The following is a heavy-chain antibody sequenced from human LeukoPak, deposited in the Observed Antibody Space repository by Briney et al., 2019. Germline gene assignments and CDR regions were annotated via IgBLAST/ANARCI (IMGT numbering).Heavy chain of an antibody. Sequence: SETLSLTCAVYGGSFSGYYWSWIPQPPGKGVEWIGEINHSGSTNYNPSLKSRLTISVETSKNQFSLKLSSVTAADTAVYYCARGIGAVADPRYYYYSMDVWGQRTTVTVSS. CDR2: INHSGST. D-gene: IGHD6-19*01. V-gene: IGHV4-34*01. J-gene: IGHJ6*02. CDR3: ARGIGAVADPRYYYYSMDV. CDR1: GGSFSGYY.